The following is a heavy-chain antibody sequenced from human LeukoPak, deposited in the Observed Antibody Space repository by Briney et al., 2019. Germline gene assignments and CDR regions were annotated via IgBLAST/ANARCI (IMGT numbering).Heavy chain of an antibody. V-gene: IGHV4-39*01. Sequence: SETLSLTCTVSSGSISSSSYYWAWIRQPPGKGLECIGSIYYSGSTSYNPSLKSRVTISVDTSKNQFSLKLSSVTAADTAVYYCARLHGRPSMAPLRRKDEYYFDYWGQGTLVTVSS. J-gene: IGHJ4*02. CDR1: SGSISSSSYY. D-gene: IGHD6-6*01. CDR3: ARLHGRPSMAPLRRKDEYYFDY. CDR2: IYYSGST.